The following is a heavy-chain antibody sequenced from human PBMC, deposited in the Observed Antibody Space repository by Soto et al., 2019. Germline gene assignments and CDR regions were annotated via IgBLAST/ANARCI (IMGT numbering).Heavy chain of an antibody. CDR1: GFTFSDYY. J-gene: IGHJ3*02. CDR2: ISSSGTGI. Sequence: GGSLRLSCAASGFTFSDYYMTWIRQAPGKGLEWVSYISSSGTGIYYADSMKGRFTISRDNAKKSLYLQMSSLRAEDTAVYYCARAYSDAFDIWGQGTMVTVSS. V-gene: IGHV3-11*01. D-gene: IGHD2-15*01. CDR3: ARAYSDAFDI.